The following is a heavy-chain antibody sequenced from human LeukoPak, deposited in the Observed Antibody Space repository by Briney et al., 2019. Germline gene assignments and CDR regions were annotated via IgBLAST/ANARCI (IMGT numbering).Heavy chain of an antibody. J-gene: IGHJ4*02. CDR2: INHSGST. V-gene: IGHV4-34*01. CDR3: ARGGTENYYGSGSYYPSEDYFDY. D-gene: IGHD3-10*01. Sequence: PSETLSLTCAVYGGSFSGYYWSWIRQPPGKGLERIGEINHSGSTNYNPPLKSRVTISVDTSKNQFSLKLSSVTAADTAVYYCARGGTENYYGSGSYYPSEDYFDYWGQGTLVTVSS. CDR1: GGSFSGYY.